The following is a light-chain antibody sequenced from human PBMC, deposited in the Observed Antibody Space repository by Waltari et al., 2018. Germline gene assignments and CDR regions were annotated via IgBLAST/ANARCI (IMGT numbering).Light chain of an antibody. Sequence: QSVLTQPPSVSAAPGQRVTISCSNIENNYVSWYQQLPGTAPKLLIYDNDKRPSGIPDRFSVSKSETSATLGITGLQTGDEADYYCGAWDISLSAWVFGGGTKLTVL. CDR3: GAWDISLSAWV. J-gene: IGLJ3*02. CDR2: DND. V-gene: IGLV1-51*01. CDR1: NIENNY.